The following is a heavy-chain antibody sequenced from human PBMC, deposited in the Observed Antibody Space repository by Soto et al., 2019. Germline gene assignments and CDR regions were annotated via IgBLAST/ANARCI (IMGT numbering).Heavy chain of an antibody. J-gene: IGHJ6*02. D-gene: IGHD2-2*03. CDR3: AMVDVDVTPSPQDV. CDR1: GYSFTRYG. Sequence: QVQLVQSGAEVKNPGASVKVSCKASGYSFTRYGIGWARQAPGQGLEWMGWINAYNGNTNYAQNLQGRLTLTTDTSTTTAYMELRSLRPNDTAIYYCAMVDVDVTPSPQDVWGQGTTVTVSS. CDR2: INAYNGNT. V-gene: IGHV1-18*01.